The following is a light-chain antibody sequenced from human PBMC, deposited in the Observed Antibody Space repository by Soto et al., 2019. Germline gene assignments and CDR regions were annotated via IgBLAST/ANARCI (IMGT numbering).Light chain of an antibody. J-gene: IGKJ2*01. V-gene: IGKV2-30*01. Sequence: EVALSQSPIALAVTLGQPAFISCRSSESLVFGDGNTYLNWFQQRPGQSPRRLIYKVSNRDSGVPDRFSGSASGTDFTLKISRVEAEDVGLYYCMQATHWPYTFGQGTKVDI. CDR2: KVS. CDR1: ESLVFGDGNTY. CDR3: MQATHWPYT.